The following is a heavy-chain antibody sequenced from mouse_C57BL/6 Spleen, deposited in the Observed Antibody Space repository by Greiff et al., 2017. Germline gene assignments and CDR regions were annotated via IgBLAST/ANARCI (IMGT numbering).Heavy chain of an antibody. CDR3: ARLGYYYAFDY. CDR2: ILPGSGST. D-gene: IGHD1-1*01. CDR1: GYTFTGYW. J-gene: IGHJ2*01. Sequence: VQLQQSGAGLMKPGASVKLSCKATGYTFTGYWIEWVKQRPGHGLEWIGEILPGSGSTNYNEKFKGKATFTADTSSNTSYMQLRSLTTEDAAIYYCARLGYYYAFDYWGQGTTLTVSS. V-gene: IGHV1-9*01.